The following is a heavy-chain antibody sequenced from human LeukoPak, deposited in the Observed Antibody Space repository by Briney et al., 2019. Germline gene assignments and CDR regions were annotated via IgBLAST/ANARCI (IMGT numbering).Heavy chain of an antibody. Sequence: KPGESLKISCQGSGYSFTGYWIGWVRQLPGKGLEWMGIIYPGDSDTRYSPSFQGQVTISADKSISTAYLQWSSLKASDTAMYYCARLDSSGYYYYGMDVWGQGTTVTVSS. CDR2: IYPGDSDT. J-gene: IGHJ6*02. D-gene: IGHD3-22*01. CDR3: ARLDSSGYYYYGMDV. V-gene: IGHV5-51*01. CDR1: GYSFTGYW.